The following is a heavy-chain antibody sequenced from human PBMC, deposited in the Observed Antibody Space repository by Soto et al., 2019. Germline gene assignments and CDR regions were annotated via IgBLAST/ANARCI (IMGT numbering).Heavy chain of an antibody. CDR2: INPNSGGT. J-gene: IGHJ4*02. CDR1: GYTFAGYY. CDR3: ARGALGIAVAIDY. Sequence: ASVKVSCKASGYTFAGYYMHWVRQAPGQGLEWMGWINPNSGGTNYAQKFQGRVTMTRNTSISTAYMELSSLRSEDTAVYYCARGALGIAVAIDYWGQGTLVTVS. V-gene: IGHV1-2*02. D-gene: IGHD6-19*01.